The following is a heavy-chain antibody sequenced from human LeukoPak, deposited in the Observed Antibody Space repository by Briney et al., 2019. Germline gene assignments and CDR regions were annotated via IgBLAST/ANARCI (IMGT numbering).Heavy chain of an antibody. Sequence: GGSLRLSCAASGFTFSSYAMSWVRQAPGKGLEWIAYINRAYVIHYADSVKGRFTISRDNVKHSLYLQMNSLRAEDTALYYCVRDPGDSYGYGLAYWGQGTLVTVSS. V-gene: IGHV3-48*01. J-gene: IGHJ4*02. CDR2: INRAYVI. D-gene: IGHD5-18*01. CDR3: VRDPGDSYGYGLAY. CDR1: GFTFSSYA.